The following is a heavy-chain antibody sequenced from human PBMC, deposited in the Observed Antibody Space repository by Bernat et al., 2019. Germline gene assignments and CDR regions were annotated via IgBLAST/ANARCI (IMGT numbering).Heavy chain of an antibody. CDR1: GGSISSGGYS. V-gene: IGHV4-30-2*01. CDR2: IYHSGST. J-gene: IGHJ4*02. CDR3: ARGEYYDSSGYPSFGY. D-gene: IGHD3-22*01. Sequence: QLQLQESGSGLVKPSQTLSLTCAVSGGSISSGGYSWSWIRQPPGKGLEWIGYIYHSGSTYYNPSLKSRVTIAGDRSKNQFSLKLSSVTAADTAVYYCARGEYYDSSGYPSFGYWGQGTLVTVSS.